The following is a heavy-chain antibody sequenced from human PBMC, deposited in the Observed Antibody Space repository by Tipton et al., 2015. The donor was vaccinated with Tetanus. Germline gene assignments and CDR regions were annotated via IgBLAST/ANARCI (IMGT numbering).Heavy chain of an antibody. D-gene: IGHD3-3*01. CDR2: ISYDGSNK. CDR3: AKDQNGYYDFWSGLFDY. CDR1: GFTFSSYG. J-gene: IGHJ4*02. V-gene: IGHV3-30*18. Sequence: QLVQSGGGVVQPGRSLRLSCAASGFTFSSYGMHWVRQAPGKGLEWVAVISYDGSNKYYADSVKGRFTISRDNSKNTLYLQMNSLRAEDTAVYYCAKDQNGYYDFWSGLFDYWGQGTLVTVSS.